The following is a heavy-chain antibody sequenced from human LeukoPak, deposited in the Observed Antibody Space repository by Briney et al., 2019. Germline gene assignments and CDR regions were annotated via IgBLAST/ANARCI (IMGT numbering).Heavy chain of an antibody. CDR1: GGSISSSSYY. J-gene: IGHJ2*01. CDR3: ARRAYCRSTCCYGDWYFDL. CDR2: INYSGST. D-gene: IGHD2-2*01. V-gene: IGHV4-39*01. Sequence: SETLSLTCTASGGSISSSSYYWGWIRQPPGKGLEWIGRINYSGSTYYNPSLKSRVTISVDTSKNQFSLKLSSVTAADTAVYYCARRAYCRSTCCYGDWYFDLWGRGTLVTVSS.